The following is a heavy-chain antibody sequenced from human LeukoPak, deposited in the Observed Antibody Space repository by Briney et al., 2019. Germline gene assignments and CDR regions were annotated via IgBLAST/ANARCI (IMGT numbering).Heavy chain of an antibody. V-gene: IGHV1-3*01. CDR1: GYTFTSNA. CDR3: ARAPYYYDSSGYYYPDY. J-gene: IGHJ4*02. D-gene: IGHD3-22*01. CDR2: INAGNGNT. Sequence: ASVKVSCKASGYTFTSNAIHWVRQAPGQWLEWMGWINAGNGNTKYSQKFQGRVTITRDTSASTANMELSSLRSEDTAVYYCARAPYYYDSSGYYYPDYWGQGTLVTVSS.